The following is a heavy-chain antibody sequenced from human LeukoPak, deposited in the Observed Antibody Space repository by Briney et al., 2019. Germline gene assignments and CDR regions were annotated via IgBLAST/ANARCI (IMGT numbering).Heavy chain of an antibody. CDR1: GYTFTSNY. D-gene: IGHD3-16*02. CDR2: IYPRDGST. V-gene: IGHV1-46*01. CDR3: ARETSDDYVWGNYRYKHFYYQGLDV. J-gene: IGHJ6*02. Sequence: ASVKVSCKASGYTFTSNYIHWVRQAPGQGLEWMGMIYPRDGSTSYAQKFQGRVTVTRDTSTSTVYMDLNSLNSADTAVYYCARETSDDYVWGNYRYKHFYYQGLDVWGHGTTVTVSS.